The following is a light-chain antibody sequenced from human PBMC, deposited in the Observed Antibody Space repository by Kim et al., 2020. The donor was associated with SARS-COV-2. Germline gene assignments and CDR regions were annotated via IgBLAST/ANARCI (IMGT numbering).Light chain of an antibody. CDR3: QEWDSSSVV. J-gene: IGLJ2*01. CDR2: QDS. CDR1: KLGDKY. Sequence: SYELTQPPSVSLSPGQTASITCSGDKLGDKYACWYQQKPGQSPVLVIYQDSKRPSGIPERFSGSNSGNTATLTISGTQAMDEADYYCQEWDSSSVVFGGG. V-gene: IGLV3-1*01.